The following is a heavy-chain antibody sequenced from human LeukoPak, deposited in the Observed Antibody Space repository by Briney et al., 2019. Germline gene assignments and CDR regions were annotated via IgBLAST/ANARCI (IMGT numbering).Heavy chain of an antibody. V-gene: IGHV3-23*01. Sequence: GGSLRLSCAASGFTFSSYAMSWVRQAPGKGLEWVSAISGSGGSTYYADSVKGRFTISRDNSKNTLYLQMNSLRAEDTAVYYCAKAFGMITFGGVIVQYYFDYWGQGTLVTVSS. CDR1: GFTFSSYA. J-gene: IGHJ4*02. CDR2: ISGSGGST. D-gene: IGHD3-16*02. CDR3: AKAFGMITFGGVIVQYYFDY.